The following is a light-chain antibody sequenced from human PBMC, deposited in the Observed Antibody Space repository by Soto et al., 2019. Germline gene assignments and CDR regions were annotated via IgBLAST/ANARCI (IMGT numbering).Light chain of an antibody. J-gene: IGLJ2*01. CDR3: SAYTISRTLVV. Sequence: QSALTQPASVSGSPGQSITISCSGTSTDIGVYNYVSWYQQHPGKAPKLVISGVNNRPSGISNRFSGSKSGNTASLTISGLQVEDEADYYRSAYTISRTLVVFGGGTKLTVL. V-gene: IGLV2-14*01. CDR1: STDIGVYNY. CDR2: GVN.